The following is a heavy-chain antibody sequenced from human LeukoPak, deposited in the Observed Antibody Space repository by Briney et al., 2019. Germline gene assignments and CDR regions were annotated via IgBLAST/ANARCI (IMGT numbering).Heavy chain of an antibody. Sequence: GGSLRLSCAASGFTFSSYNMSWVRQAPGKGLEWISYISSSSNTIYYPDSMKGRFTISRDNAKNTVYLQMNSLRAEDTAVYYCARVLSGSWDWFDPWGQGTLVTVSS. CDR2: ISSSSNTI. D-gene: IGHD3-22*01. CDR1: GFTFSSYN. J-gene: IGHJ5*02. V-gene: IGHV3-48*04. CDR3: ARVLSGSWDWFDP.